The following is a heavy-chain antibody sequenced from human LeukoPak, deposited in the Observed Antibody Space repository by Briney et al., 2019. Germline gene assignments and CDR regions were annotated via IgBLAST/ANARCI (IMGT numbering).Heavy chain of an antibody. D-gene: IGHD1-26*01. CDR3: ARAPKFRLVGVPKGPFDP. V-gene: IGHV3-11*01. Sequence: GSLSLSCAASGFTFSDYYMSWIRQAPGKGLEWVSYISNSGSTIYYADSVKGRFFISRDNAKNSLYLQMNSLRAEDTAVYYCARAPKFRLVGVPKGPFDPWGQGTLVTVSS. CDR2: ISNSGSTI. CDR1: GFTFSDYY. J-gene: IGHJ5*02.